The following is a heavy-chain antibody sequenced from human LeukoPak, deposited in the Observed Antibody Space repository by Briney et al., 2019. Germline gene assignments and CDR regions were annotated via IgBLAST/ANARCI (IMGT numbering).Heavy chain of an antibody. Sequence: PSETLSLTCAVYGGSFSGYYWSWIRQPPGKGLEWIGEINHSGSTNYNPSLKSRVTISVDTSKNQFSLKLSSVTAADTAVYYCARLPLRLSYYYYYYMDVWGKGTTVTISS. V-gene: IGHV4-34*01. CDR1: GGSFSGYY. CDR3: ARLPLRLSYYYYYYMDV. J-gene: IGHJ6*03. CDR2: INHSGST. D-gene: IGHD2-8*01.